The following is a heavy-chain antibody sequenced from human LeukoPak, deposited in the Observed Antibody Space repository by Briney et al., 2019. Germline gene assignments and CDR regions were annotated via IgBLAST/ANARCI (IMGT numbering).Heavy chain of an antibody. V-gene: IGHV1-8*02. D-gene: IGHD2-8*01. J-gene: IGHJ4*02. CDR1: GYTFTSYD. CDR3: TRSVRNGHFDY. Sequence: EASVKVSCKASGYTFTSYDINWVRQATGQGLEWMGWMNPNSGNTGYAQKFQGRVTMTRSTSISTAYMELSSLRFEDTAVYFCTRSVRNGHFDYWGQGTLVTVSS. CDR2: MNPNSGNT.